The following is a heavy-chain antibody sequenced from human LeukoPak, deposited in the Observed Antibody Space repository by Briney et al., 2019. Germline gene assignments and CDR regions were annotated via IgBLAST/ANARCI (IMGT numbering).Heavy chain of an antibody. CDR2: INHSGGT. CDR3: ARVPGYFDY. V-gene: IGHV4-34*01. D-gene: IGHD3-10*01. CDR1: GGSFSGYY. Sequence: PSETLSLTCAVYGGSFSGYYWSWIRQPPGKGLEWIGEINHSGGTNYNPSLKSRVTISVDTSTNQFSLKLSSVTAADTAVYYCARVPGYFDYWGQGTLVTVSS. J-gene: IGHJ4*02.